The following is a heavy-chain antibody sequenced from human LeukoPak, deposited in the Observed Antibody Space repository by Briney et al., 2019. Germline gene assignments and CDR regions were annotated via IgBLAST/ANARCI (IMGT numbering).Heavy chain of an antibody. J-gene: IGHJ4*02. CDR3: ARDPIHLAVAGTDYFDY. Sequence: SETLSLTCTVSGGSISSYYWSWIRQPAGKGLEWIGRIYTSGSTNYNPSLKSRVTMSVDTSKNQFSLKLSSATAADTAVYYCARDPIHLAVAGTDYFDYWGQGTLVTVSS. V-gene: IGHV4-4*07. D-gene: IGHD6-19*01. CDR2: IYTSGST. CDR1: GGSISSYY.